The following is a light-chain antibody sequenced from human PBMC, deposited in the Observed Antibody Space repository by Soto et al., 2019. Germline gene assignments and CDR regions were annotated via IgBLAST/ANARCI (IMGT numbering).Light chain of an antibody. CDR2: AAS. J-gene: IGKJ1*01. V-gene: IGKV1-5*01. CDR3: QQYYSLPQT. Sequence: DISMTQPPSTLAGSVGDGVSITCRASQTISSWLAWYQQKPGKAPELLIYAASTLQSGVPSRFSGSGSGTDFTLTISCLQSEDFATYYCQQYYSLPQTFGQGTKVDIK. CDR1: QTISSW.